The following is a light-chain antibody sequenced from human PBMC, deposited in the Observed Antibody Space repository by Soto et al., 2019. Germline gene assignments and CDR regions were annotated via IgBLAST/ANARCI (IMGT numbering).Light chain of an antibody. J-gene: IGLJ2*01. CDR1: SGHSSYI. V-gene: IGLV4-60*02. Sequence: LVLTQSSSASASLGSSVKLTCTLSSGHSSYIIAWHHQQPGKAPRYLMKLEGSGSYNKGSGVPDRFSGSSSGADRYLTISNLQFEDEANYYCETWDSNTRVFGGGTKLTVL. CDR2: LEGSGSY. CDR3: ETWDSNTRV.